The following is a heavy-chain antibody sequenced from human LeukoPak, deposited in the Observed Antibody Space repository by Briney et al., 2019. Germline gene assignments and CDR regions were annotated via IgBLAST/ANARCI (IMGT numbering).Heavy chain of an antibody. CDR3: TRDLAAVPGPRMDV. J-gene: IGHJ6*02. CDR2: IGGTHSNI. V-gene: IGHV3-48*02. CDR1: GFTFSIYS. D-gene: IGHD6-19*01. Sequence: GGSLRLSCAASGFTFSIYSMNWVRQAPGKGLEWVSYIGGTHSNIYYADSVKGRFTISRDNAKNSLYLQMDSLRDDDTAMYFCTRDLAAVPGPRMDVWGQGTTVTVSS.